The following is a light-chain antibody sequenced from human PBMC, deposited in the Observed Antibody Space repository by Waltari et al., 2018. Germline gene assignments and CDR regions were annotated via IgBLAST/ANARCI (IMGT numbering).Light chain of an antibody. CDR3: QQSYNSPRT. V-gene: IGKV1-39*01. CDR2: GAS. Sequence: DIQTTKYPTPLSVSLADRVTITCRASHSISIYLNWYQQKPGEAPKLLIYGASSLQSGVPSRFSGSGSGTDFSLIISSLQPEDSATYYCQQSYNSPRTFGQGTKLEIK. CDR1: HSISIY. J-gene: IGKJ2*01.